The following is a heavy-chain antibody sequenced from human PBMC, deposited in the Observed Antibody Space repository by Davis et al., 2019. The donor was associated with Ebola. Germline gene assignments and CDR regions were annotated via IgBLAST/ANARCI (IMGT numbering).Heavy chain of an antibody. CDR1: GFTFYRYE. D-gene: IGHD6-13*01. CDR3: AKGGSSWSRFDY. J-gene: IGHJ4*02. CDR2: ISGSATST. V-gene: IGHV3-23*01. Sequence: GGSLRLSCAASGFTFYRYEMNWVRQAPGKGLEWVSYISGSATSTFYADSVKGRFTISRDNSKNTLYLQMNSLRSDDTALYYCAKGGSSWSRFDYWGRGTLVTVSA.